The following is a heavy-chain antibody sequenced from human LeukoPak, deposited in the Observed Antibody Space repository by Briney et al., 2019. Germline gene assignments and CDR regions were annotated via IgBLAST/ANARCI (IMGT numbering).Heavy chain of an antibody. J-gene: IGHJ3*02. CDR1: GFTFSSYG. D-gene: IGHD1-26*01. V-gene: IGHV3-33*06. CDR2: IWYGGSNK. Sequence: PGRSLRLSCAASGFTFSSYGMHWVRQAPGKGLEWVAVIWYGGSNKYYADSVKGRFTISRDNSKNTLYLQMNSLRAEDTAVYYCAKEWGYEWELLSFAFDIWGQGTMVTVSS. CDR3: AKEWGYEWELLSFAFDI.